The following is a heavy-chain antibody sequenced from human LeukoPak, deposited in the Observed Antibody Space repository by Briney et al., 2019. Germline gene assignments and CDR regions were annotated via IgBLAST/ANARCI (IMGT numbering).Heavy chain of an antibody. Sequence: ASVKVSCKASGGTFSSYAISWVRQAPGQGLEWMGGIIPIFGTANYAQKFQGRVTITADESTSTAYMELSSLRSEDTAVYYCARDTGATSHYYYYYMDVWGKGTTVTISS. CDR2: IIPIFGTA. D-gene: IGHD1-26*01. CDR1: GGTFSSYA. V-gene: IGHV1-69*13. CDR3: ARDTGATSHYYYYYMDV. J-gene: IGHJ6*03.